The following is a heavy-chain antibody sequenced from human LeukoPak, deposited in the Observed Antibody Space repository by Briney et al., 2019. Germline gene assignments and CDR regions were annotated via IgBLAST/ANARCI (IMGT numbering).Heavy chain of an antibody. CDR3: ARIPYGDYTDYFDY. J-gene: IGHJ4*02. CDR2: INPNSGGT. V-gene: IGHV1-2*02. CDR1: GYTFTGYY. D-gene: IGHD4-17*01. Sequence: ASVKVSCKASGYTFTGYYMHWVRQAPGQGLEWMGWINPNSGGTNYAQKFQGRVTVTRDTSISTAYMELSRLRSDDTAVYYCARIPYGDYTDYFDYWGQGTLVTVSS.